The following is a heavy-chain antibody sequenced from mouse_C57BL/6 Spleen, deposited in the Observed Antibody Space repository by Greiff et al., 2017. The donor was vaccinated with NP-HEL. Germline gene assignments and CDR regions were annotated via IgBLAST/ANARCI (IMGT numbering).Heavy chain of an antibody. CDR1: GYTFTSYW. CDR2: IYPGSGST. Sequence: VQLQQPGAELVKPGASVKMSCKASGYTFTSYWITWVKQRPGQGLEWIGDIYPGSGSTNYNEKFKSKATLTVDTSSSTAYMQLSSLTSEDSAVYYCALYDGSLYYFDYWGQGTTLTVSS. CDR3: ALYDGSLYYFDY. D-gene: IGHD1-1*01. J-gene: IGHJ2*01. V-gene: IGHV1-55*01.